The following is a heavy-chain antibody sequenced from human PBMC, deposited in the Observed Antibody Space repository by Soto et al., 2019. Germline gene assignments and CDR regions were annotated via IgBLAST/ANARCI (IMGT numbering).Heavy chain of an antibody. CDR2: ISPDGNNA. J-gene: IGHJ3*02. CDR3: VRGPSHGAFDI. Sequence: GGSLRLSCAASGSTFSSYDIHWVRQAPGKGLEWVAHISPDGNNAYYADSVKGRFTISRDNARNTVYLQVNSLRPEDAAVYHCVRGPSHGAFDIWGQGTLVTVSS. V-gene: IGHV3-30-3*01. CDR1: GSTFSSYD.